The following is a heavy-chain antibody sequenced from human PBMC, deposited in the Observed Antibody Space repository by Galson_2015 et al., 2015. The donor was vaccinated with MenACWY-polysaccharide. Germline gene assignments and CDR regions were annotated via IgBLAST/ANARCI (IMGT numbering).Heavy chain of an antibody. J-gene: IGHJ4*02. CDR1: GYTFTSYG. D-gene: IGHD3-10*01. Sequence: SVKVSCKASGYTFTSYGISWVRQAPGQGLEWMGWISAYNGNTNYAQKLQGRVTMTTDTSTSTAYMELRSLRSDDTAVYYCARERRLVGVIDFDYWGQGTLVTVSS. CDR2: ISAYNGNT. CDR3: ARERRLVGVIDFDY. V-gene: IGHV1-18*01.